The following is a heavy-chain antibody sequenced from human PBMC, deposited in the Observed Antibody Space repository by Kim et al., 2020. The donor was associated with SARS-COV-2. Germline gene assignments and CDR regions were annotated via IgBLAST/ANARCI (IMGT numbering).Heavy chain of an antibody. CDR2: ISGSGGNT. Sequence: GGSLRLSCAASGFTFSSYAMNWVRQAPGKGLEWVSAISGSGGNTYYADSVKGRFNISRDNSKNTLYLQMNSLRAEDTAVYYCAKDRRLYYDFWTGYDRPRDGMDVWGQGTTVTVSS. CDR1: GFTFSSYA. J-gene: IGHJ6*02. V-gene: IGHV3-23*01. CDR3: AKDRRLYYDFWTGYDRPRDGMDV. D-gene: IGHD3-3*01.